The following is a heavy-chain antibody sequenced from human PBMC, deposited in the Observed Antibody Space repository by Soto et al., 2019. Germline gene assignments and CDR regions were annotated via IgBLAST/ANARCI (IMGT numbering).Heavy chain of an antibody. Sequence: QVQLVQSGAEVKKPGASVKVSCKASGYTFTGYYMHWVRQAPGQGLEWMGWINPNSGGTNYAQKFQGWVTMTRDTSNSTAYMELSRLRSDDTAVYYCARVGSGGGYYYYYGMDVWGQGTTVTVSS. V-gene: IGHV1-2*04. D-gene: IGHD3-10*01. J-gene: IGHJ6*02. CDR2: INPNSGGT. CDR1: GYTFTGYY. CDR3: ARVGSGGGYYYYYGMDV.